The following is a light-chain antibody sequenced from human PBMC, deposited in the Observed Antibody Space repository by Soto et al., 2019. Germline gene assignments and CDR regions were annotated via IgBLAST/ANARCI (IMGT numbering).Light chain of an antibody. CDR3: QTWCTGSVV. J-gene: IGLJ2*01. V-gene: IGLV4-69*01. Sequence: VLTQSPSASASLGASIKLTCTLSSGHSSYAIAWHQQQPEKGPRYLMKTNSDGSHSKGDGIPDRFSGSSSGAERYLTISSLQSEDEADYYCQTWCTGSVVFGGGTKVKVL. CDR2: TNSDGSH. CDR1: SGHSSYA.